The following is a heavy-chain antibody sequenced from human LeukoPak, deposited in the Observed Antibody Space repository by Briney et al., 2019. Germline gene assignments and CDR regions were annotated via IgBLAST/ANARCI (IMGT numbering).Heavy chain of an antibody. J-gene: IGHJ3*02. Sequence: GGSLRLSCAASGFTFSSYSMNWVRQAPGKGLEWVSYISSSSSTIYYADSVKGRFTISRDNAKNSLYLQMNSLGAEDTAVYHCARDGPYVPRDAFDIWGQGTMVTVSS. V-gene: IGHV3-48*01. CDR1: GFTFSSYS. CDR3: ARDGPYVPRDAFDI. D-gene: IGHD3-16*01. CDR2: ISSSSSTI.